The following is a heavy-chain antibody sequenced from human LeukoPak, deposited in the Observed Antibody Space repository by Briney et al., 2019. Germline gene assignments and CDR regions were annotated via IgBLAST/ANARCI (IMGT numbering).Heavy chain of an antibody. Sequence: TSETLSLTCTVSGGSISSGSYYWSWIRQPAGKGLEWIGRIYTSGSTNYNPSLKSRVTISVDTSKSQFSLKLSSVTAADTAVYYCARDSYSNSWFYWGQGTLVTVSS. CDR3: ARDSYSNSWFY. CDR1: GGSISSGSYY. V-gene: IGHV4-61*02. D-gene: IGHD6-13*01. CDR2: IYTSGST. J-gene: IGHJ4*02.